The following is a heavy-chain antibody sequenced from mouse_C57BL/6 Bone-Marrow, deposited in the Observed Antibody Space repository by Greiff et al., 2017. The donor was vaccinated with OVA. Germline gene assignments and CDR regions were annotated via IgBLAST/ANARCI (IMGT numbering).Heavy chain of an antibody. CDR2: INPYNGGT. J-gene: IGHJ3*01. CDR3: ARNGNYPAWFAY. CDR1: GYTFTDYY. D-gene: IGHD2-1*01. Sequence: EVQLQQSGPVLVKPGASVKMSCKASGYTFTDYYMNWVKQSHGKSLEWIGVINPYNGGTSYNQKFKGKATLTVDKSSSTAYMELNSLTSEDSAVYYCARNGNYPAWFAYWGQGTLVTVSA. V-gene: IGHV1-19*01.